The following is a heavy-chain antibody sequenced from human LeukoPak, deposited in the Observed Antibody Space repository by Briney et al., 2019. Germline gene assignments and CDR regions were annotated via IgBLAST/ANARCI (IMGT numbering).Heavy chain of an antibody. CDR3: ARHPTFSSPLDY. D-gene: IGHD6-13*01. CDR1: GGSIGGYY. J-gene: IGHJ4*02. Sequence: PSETLSLTCSVSGGSIGGYYWSWIRQSAGKGLEWIGHIYSTGTNNYNPSLRSRVTLSVDTSKNQFSLKLSSVTAADTAVYYCARHPTFSSPLDYWGQGTLVTVSS. CDR2: IYSTGTN. V-gene: IGHV4-4*07.